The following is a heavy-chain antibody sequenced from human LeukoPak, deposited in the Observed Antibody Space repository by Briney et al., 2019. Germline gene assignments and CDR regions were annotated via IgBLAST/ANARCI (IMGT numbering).Heavy chain of an antibody. CDR3: AREPNGYYYGSES. Sequence: GGSLRLSCAASGFTLSNYGLNWVRQAPGKGLEWVSSISSSSSYIYYADSVKGRFTISRDNAKNSLYLQVNSLRAEDTAVYYCAREPNGYYYGSESWGQGTLVTVSS. J-gene: IGHJ5*02. CDR2: ISSSSSYI. V-gene: IGHV3-21*01. CDR1: GFTLSNYG. D-gene: IGHD3-10*01.